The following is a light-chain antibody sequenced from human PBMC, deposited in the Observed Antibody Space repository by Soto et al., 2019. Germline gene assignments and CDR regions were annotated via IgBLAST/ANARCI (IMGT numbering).Light chain of an antibody. CDR3: QKYNSAPPT. CDR2: AAS. CDR1: QGISNY. V-gene: IGKV1-27*01. Sequence: DIQMTQSPSSLSAYVGDRVTITCRASQGISNYLAWYQQKPGKVPKLLIYAASTLQSGVPSRFSGSRSGTDFTLTISSLQPEDVATYYSQKYNSAPPTFXQGTKVDIK. J-gene: IGKJ1*01.